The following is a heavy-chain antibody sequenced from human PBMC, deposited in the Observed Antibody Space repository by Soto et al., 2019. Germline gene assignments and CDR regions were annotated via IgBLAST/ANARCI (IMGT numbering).Heavy chain of an antibody. Sequence: QVQLQESGPGLVKPSGTLSLTCAVSGGSISSSNWWSWVRQPPGTGLEWIGEIFRSGTTHYNPSLKSRVTISVDQSKNQFSLRLYSVTAADTAVYYCASLAGSYSRLDYYYGMDVWGQGTTVTVSS. CDR2: IFRSGTT. CDR1: GGSISSSNW. V-gene: IGHV4-4*02. CDR3: ASLAGSYSRLDYYYGMDV. D-gene: IGHD1-26*01. J-gene: IGHJ6*02.